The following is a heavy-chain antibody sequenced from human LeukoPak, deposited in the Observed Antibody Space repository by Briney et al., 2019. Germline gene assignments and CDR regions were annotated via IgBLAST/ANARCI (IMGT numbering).Heavy chain of an antibody. V-gene: IGHV4-30-4*08. CDR1: GGSISSGDYY. J-gene: IGHJ4*02. CDR3: ARGYDFWSGPPDSDY. D-gene: IGHD3-3*01. Sequence: SQTLSLTCTVSGGSISSGDYYWSWIRQPPGKGLEWIGYIYYSGSTYYNPSLKSRVTISVDTSKNQFSLKLSSVTAADTAVYYCARGYDFWSGPPDSDYWGQGTLVTVSS. CDR2: IYYSGST.